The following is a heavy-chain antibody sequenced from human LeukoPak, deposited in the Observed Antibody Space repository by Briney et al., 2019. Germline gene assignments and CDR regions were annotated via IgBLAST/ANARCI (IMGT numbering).Heavy chain of an antibody. Sequence: ASVKVSCKASGYTFTGYYMHWVRQAPGQELEWMGWINPNSGGTNYAQKFQGRVTMTRDTSISTAYMELSRLRSDDTAVYYCARGDSSGYDAFDIWGQGTMVTVSS. D-gene: IGHD3-22*01. CDR2: INPNSGGT. CDR3: ARGDSSGYDAFDI. V-gene: IGHV1-2*02. CDR1: GYTFTGYY. J-gene: IGHJ3*02.